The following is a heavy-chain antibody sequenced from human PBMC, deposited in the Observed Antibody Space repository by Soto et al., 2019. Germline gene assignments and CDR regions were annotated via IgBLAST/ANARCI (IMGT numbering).Heavy chain of an antibody. D-gene: IGHD3-10*01. Sequence: SETLSLTCAVYGGSFIGYYWSWIRQPPGKGLEWIGEINHSGSTNYNPSLKSRVTISVDTSKNQFSLKLSSVTAADTAVYYCARSSRIRLVWFDPWGQGTLVTVSS. CDR2: INHSGST. CDR1: GGSFIGYY. J-gene: IGHJ5*02. CDR3: ARSSRIRLVWFDP. V-gene: IGHV4-34*01.